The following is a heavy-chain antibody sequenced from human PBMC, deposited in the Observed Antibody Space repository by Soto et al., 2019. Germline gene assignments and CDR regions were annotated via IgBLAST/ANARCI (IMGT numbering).Heavy chain of an antibody. D-gene: IGHD2-21*02. Sequence: QVQLQESGPGLVKPSETLSLTCTVSGGSISRYYWSWIRQPPGKGLEWIGYMYNTGSTVYNPPFKSPVNISVDPSKNQVSLKLNSVNAADKAVYYCARDLWGYCGTDCYPLDVWGQGTTVTVSS. V-gene: IGHV4-59*01. CDR2: MYNTGST. J-gene: IGHJ6*02. CDR1: GGSISRYY. CDR3: ARDLWGYCGTDCYPLDV.